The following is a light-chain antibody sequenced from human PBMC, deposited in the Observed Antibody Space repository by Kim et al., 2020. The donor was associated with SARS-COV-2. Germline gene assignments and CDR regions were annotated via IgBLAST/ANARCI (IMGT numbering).Light chain of an antibody. V-gene: IGKV1-5*03. CDR2: KAS. Sequence: DIQMTQSPSTLSASVGDRVTITCRASQSISTWLAWYQQKPGKAPKLLIYKASSLEIGVPSRFSGSGSATEFTLTISSLQPDDFATYYCQEYNSDSGTFDQGTKLEI. J-gene: IGKJ2*02. CDR1: QSISTW. CDR3: QEYNSDSGT.